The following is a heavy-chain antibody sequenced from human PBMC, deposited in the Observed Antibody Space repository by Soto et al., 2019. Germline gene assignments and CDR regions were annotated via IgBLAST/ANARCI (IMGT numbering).Heavy chain of an antibody. CDR2: IWYDGSNK. J-gene: IGHJ1*01. CDR1: GFNFSNYG. Sequence: QVQLVESGGGVVQPGRSLRLSCAVSGFNFSNYGMHWVRQAPGKGLEWVAVIWYDGSNKYYVDSVKGRFTISRDNSKNPLYLQMDSLRAEDTALYYFARNGDMATTCQHWGQGTLVTVSS. D-gene: IGHD5-12*01. CDR3: ARNGDMATTCQH. V-gene: IGHV3-33*01.